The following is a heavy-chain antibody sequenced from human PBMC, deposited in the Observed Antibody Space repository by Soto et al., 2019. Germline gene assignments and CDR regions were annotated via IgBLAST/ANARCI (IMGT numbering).Heavy chain of an antibody. D-gene: IGHD3-3*01. Sequence: ASVKVSCKASGYTFTSYDIYWVRQATGQGLEWMGWMDRNSANTASAQTFQGRLSMARDTSISTAYMELSSLRSDDTAVYYCARRSNYHSFDIWGQGTMVTVSS. CDR1: GYTFTSYD. V-gene: IGHV1-8*01. CDR2: MDRNSANT. J-gene: IGHJ3*02. CDR3: ARRSNYHSFDI.